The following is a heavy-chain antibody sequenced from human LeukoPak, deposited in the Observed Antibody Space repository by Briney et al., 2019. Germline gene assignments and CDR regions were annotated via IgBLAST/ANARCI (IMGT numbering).Heavy chain of an antibody. V-gene: IGHV3-30*18. CDR3: AKDRGGFDWYQDY. D-gene: IGHD3-9*01. CDR1: AFAFRSYD. CDR2: ISKDRSNT. J-gene: IGHJ4*02. Sequence: PGSSLRLSCEVSAFAFRSYDMHWVRQAPGKGPEWVAFISKDRSNTYYGDSVKGRFTVSRDNSKNTLYLQMSSLRAEDTAVYYCAKDRGGFDWYQDYWGQGTLVTVSS.